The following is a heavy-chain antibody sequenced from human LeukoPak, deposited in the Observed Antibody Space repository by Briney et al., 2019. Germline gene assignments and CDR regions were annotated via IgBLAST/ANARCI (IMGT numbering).Heavy chain of an antibody. CDR2: ISGSGGST. CDR1: GFTFSSYG. Sequence: GGSLRLSCAASGFTFSSYGMSWVRQAPGKGLEWVSAISGSGGSTYYADSVKGRFTISRDNSKNTLYLQMNSLRAEDTAVYYCAKVLRYFDWLPGDYYYYMDVWGKGTTVTISS. D-gene: IGHD3-9*01. V-gene: IGHV3-23*01. J-gene: IGHJ6*03. CDR3: AKVLRYFDWLPGDYYYYMDV.